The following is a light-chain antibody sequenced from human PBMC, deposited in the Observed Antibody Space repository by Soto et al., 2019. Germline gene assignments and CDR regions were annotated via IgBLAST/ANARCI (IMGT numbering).Light chain of an antibody. CDR2: AAS. J-gene: IGKJ5*01. CDR1: ESVGSTY. CDR3: QLNGRS. V-gene: IGKV3-20*01. Sequence: EIGLSQSPGTLSLSTGDRATLSCRASESVGSTYVAWYQQKPGQAPRLLIYAASTRATGISDRFSGSGSGTDFTLVISRLDPDVFAGYYCQLNGRSFGQGRRLEI.